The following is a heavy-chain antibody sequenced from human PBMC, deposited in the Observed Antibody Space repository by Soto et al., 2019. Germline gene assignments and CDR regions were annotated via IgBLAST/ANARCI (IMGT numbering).Heavy chain of an antibody. CDR2: INPNSGGT. D-gene: IGHD2-2*01. V-gene: IGHV1-2*04. CDR3: AREFCISTSCQARLDY. Sequence: GASGKVSCKASGYTFTGYYMHWVRQAPGQGLEWMGWINPNSGGTNYAQKFQGWVTMTRDTSISTAYMELSRLRSDDTAVYYCAREFCISTSCQARLDYWGQGTLVTVSS. CDR1: GYTFTGYY. J-gene: IGHJ4*02.